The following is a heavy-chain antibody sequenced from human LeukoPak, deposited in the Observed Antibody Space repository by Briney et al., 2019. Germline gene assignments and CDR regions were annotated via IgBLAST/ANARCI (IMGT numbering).Heavy chain of an antibody. D-gene: IGHD1-26*01. V-gene: IGHV4-34*01. CDR2: INHSGST. CDR3: ARHYLGGNYPDYFNH. J-gene: IGHJ4*02. CDR1: GESLSGFY. Sequence: NTSETLSLTCAVYGESLSGFYWSWVRQPPGKGLEWIGEINHSGSTNYNPSLKSRVTISIDTSKNQFSLNLNSVTAADTALYSCARHYLGGNYPDYFNHWGQGTLVTVSS.